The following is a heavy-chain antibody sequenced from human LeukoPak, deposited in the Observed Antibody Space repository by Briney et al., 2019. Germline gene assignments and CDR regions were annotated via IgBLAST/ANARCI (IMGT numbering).Heavy chain of an antibody. J-gene: IGHJ4*02. D-gene: IGHD4-17*01. Sequence: GGSLRLSCAASGFTFSSYAMHWVRQAPGQGLEWVGHIKTKTDGGTTEYDAPVRGRFTISRDDSGDTLYLQMNSLNIEDTAVYYCTTVDYGDLTPAASSDYWGQGTLVTVSS. CDR1: GFTFSSYA. CDR3: TTVDYGDLTPAASSDY. CDR2: IKTKTDGGTT. V-gene: IGHV3-15*01.